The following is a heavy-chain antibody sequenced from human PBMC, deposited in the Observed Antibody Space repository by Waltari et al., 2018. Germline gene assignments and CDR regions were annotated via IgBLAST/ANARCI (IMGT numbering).Heavy chain of an antibody. D-gene: IGHD4-17*01. CDR2: IHISGST. CDR3: ARDSIYGGVEY. CDR1: GDSISRSYY. J-gene: IGHJ4*02. V-gene: IGHV4-61*02. Sequence: QVQLQESGPGRVTPSQTLSLTCPVSGDSISRSYYWTWTRQPAGKGLEWIGRIHISGSTIYNPSLKSRVTISVDTSKNQFSLNLRSVTAADTAMYYCARDSIYGGVEYWGQGAQVTVSS.